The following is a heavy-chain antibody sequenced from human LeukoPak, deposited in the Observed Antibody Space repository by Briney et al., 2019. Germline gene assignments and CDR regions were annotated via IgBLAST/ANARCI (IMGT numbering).Heavy chain of an antibody. Sequence: GGSLRLSCAASGFTLNKHAMSWVRQAPGEGLEWVSAIIDVGDTYYADSVKGRFTISRDYSRNTLYLQMNSLRAEDTAVYYCARVRSTYSGYDLGDYYFDYWGQGTLVTVSS. CDR1: GFTLNKHA. D-gene: IGHD5-12*01. J-gene: IGHJ4*02. V-gene: IGHV3-23*01. CDR3: ARVRSTYSGYDLGDYYFDY. CDR2: IIDVGDT.